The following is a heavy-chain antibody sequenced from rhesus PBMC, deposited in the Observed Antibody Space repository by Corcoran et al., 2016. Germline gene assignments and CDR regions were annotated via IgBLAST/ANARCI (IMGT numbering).Heavy chain of an antibody. CDR2: IGGSSGST. J-gene: IGHJ4*01. D-gene: IGHD3-9*01. CDR3: ARRVITVTMDHYFDY. CDR1: GGSLSRSNW. Sequence: QVQLQESGPGLVKPSETLSLTCAVSGGSLSRSNWWSWIRQPPGQGLEWIGNIGGSSGSTYYNPSLKSRVTISKDTSKNQFSLKLSSVTAADTAVYYCARRVITVTMDHYFDYWGQGVLVTVSS. V-gene: IGHV4-65*02.